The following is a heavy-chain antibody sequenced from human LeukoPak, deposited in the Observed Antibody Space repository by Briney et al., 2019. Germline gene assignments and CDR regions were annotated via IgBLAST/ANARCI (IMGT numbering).Heavy chain of an antibody. V-gene: IGHV3-23*01. J-gene: IGHJ4*02. CDR1: GFTFSGYA. CDR3: AKDLPYSGWDELGY. CDR2: ISGSGGST. D-gene: IGHD5-12*01. Sequence: GASLRLSCAASGFTFSGYAMSWVRQAPGKGLEWVSAISGSGGSTYYADSVKGRFTISRDNSKNTLYLQTNSLRAEDTAVYYCAKDLPYSGWDELGYWGQGTLVTVSS.